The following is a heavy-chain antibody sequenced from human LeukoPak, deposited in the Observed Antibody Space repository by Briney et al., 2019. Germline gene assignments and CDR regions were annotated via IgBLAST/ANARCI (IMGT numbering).Heavy chain of an antibody. Sequence: ASVKVSCKASGYTFTGYYMHWVRQAPGQGLEWMGWINPNSGGTNYAQKFQGWVTMTRDTSISTAYMELSRLRSDDTAVYYCARDPGAYYYDSSGYYFDYWGQGTLVTVSS. V-gene: IGHV1-2*04. J-gene: IGHJ4*02. CDR3: ARDPGAYYYDSSGYYFDY. CDR2: INPNSGGT. D-gene: IGHD3-22*01. CDR1: GYTFTGYY.